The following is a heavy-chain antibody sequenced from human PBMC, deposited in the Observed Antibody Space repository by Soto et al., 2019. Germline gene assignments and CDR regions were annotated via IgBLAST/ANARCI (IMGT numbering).Heavy chain of an antibody. V-gene: IGHV4-59*01. CDR1: GGSISSYY. J-gene: IGHJ4*02. Sequence: QVQLQESGPGLVKPSETLSLTCTVSGGSISSYYWSWIRQPPEKGLEWIGYIYYSGSTNYNPSLKSRGTISVDTSKNQFSLNRSSVTAADTAVYYCARDRISVTEGFDYWGQGTLVTVSS. CDR2: IYYSGST. CDR3: ARDRISVTEGFDY. D-gene: IGHD6-19*01.